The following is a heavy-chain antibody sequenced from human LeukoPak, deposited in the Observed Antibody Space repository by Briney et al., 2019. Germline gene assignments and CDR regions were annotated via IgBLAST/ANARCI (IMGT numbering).Heavy chain of an antibody. D-gene: IGHD3-10*01. V-gene: IGHV3-21*04. CDR1: GFTFSSYS. Sequence: GGSLRLSCAASGFTFSSYSMNWVRQAPGKGLEWVSSISSSSSYTYHADSVRGRFTISRDNSRNTVYLQMNSLRAEDTAVYYCARGWSGYDYWGQGTLVTVSS. CDR2: ISSSSSYT. J-gene: IGHJ4*02. CDR3: ARGWSGYDY.